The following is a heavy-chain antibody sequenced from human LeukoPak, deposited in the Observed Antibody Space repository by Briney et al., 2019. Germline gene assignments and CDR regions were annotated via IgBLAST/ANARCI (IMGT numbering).Heavy chain of an antibody. CDR3: ARARAPHMIVVVITGAFDI. CDR2: ISYDGSNK. Sequence: PGGSLRLSCAASGFTFSSYAMHWVRQAPGKGLEWVAVISYDGSNKYYADSVKGRFTISRDNSKNTLYLQMNSLRAEDTAVYYCARARAPHMIVVVITGAFDIWGQGTMVTVSS. J-gene: IGHJ3*02. V-gene: IGHV3-30-3*01. CDR1: GFTFSSYA. D-gene: IGHD3-22*01.